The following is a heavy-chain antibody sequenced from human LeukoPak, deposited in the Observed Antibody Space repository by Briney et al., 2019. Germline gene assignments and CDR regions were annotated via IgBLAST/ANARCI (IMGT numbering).Heavy chain of an antibody. J-gene: IGHJ2*01. Sequence: SETLSLTCSVSGGSISSGSYYWSWIRQPPGKGLEWIGYIYYSGSTYYNPSLKSRVTISVDTSKNQFSLKLSSVTAADTAVYYCARTRVSYFDLWGRGTLVTVSS. D-gene: IGHD6-6*01. CDR1: GGSISSGSYY. CDR2: IYYSGST. V-gene: IGHV4-30-4*08. CDR3: ARTRVSYFDL.